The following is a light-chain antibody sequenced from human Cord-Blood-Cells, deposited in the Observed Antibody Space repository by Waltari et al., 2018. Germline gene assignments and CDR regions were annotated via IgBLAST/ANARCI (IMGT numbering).Light chain of an antibody. V-gene: IGKV1-5*03. Sequence: DIQMTQSPSTLSASVGDRVTITCRASQSISSWLAWYQQKPGKAPKLLIYKASSLESGVPSRFRGSGSGTEFTLTISSLQPDDFATYYCQQYNSYSRKFGQGTKVEIK. CDR1: QSISSW. CDR2: KAS. J-gene: IGKJ1*01. CDR3: QQYNSYSRK.